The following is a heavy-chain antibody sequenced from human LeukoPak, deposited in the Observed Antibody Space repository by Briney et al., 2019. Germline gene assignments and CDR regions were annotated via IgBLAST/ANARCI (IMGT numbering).Heavy chain of an antibody. V-gene: IGHV4-59*01. CDR3: ARGTRGGALFDY. CDR2: VFYTGST. J-gene: IGHJ4*02. Sequence: SETLSLTCTVSGVSITSYYWSWIRQPPGKGLEWIGYVFYTGSTNYNSSHKSRVTISVDTSKNQFSLKLSSVSAADTAVYYCARGTRGGALFDYWGQGTLVTVSS. D-gene: IGHD2-2*01. CDR1: GVSITSYY.